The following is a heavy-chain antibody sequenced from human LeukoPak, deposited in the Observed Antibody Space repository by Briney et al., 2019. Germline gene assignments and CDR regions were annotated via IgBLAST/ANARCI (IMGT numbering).Heavy chain of an antibody. V-gene: IGHV3-23*01. CDR1: GFTFSSYA. CDR2: ISGSGGST. D-gene: IGHD3-10*01. J-gene: IGHJ4*02. CDR3: VRGMGVSMLYYFDY. Sequence: QPGGSLRLSCAASGFTFSSYAMSWVRQAPGKGLEWVSAISGSGGSTYYADSVKGRFTISRDNSKNTLYLQMNSLRAEDTAVYYCVRGMGVSMLYYFDYWGQGTLVTVSS.